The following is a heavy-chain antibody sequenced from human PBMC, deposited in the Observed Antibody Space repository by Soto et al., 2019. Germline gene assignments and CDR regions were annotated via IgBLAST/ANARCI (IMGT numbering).Heavy chain of an antibody. Sequence: PPETLSLTCTVSGGSISSYYWSWIRQPPGKGLEWIGYIYYSGSTNYNPSLKSRVTISVDTSKNQFSLKLSSVTAADTAVYYCARDRGYSYGHYYYYYGMDVWGQGTTVTVSS. CDR3: ARDRGYSYGHYYYYYGMDV. D-gene: IGHD5-18*01. CDR2: IYYSGST. V-gene: IGHV4-59*01. CDR1: GGSISSYY. J-gene: IGHJ6*02.